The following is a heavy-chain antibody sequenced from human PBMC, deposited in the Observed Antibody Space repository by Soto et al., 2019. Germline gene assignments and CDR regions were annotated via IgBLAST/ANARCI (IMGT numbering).Heavy chain of an antibody. CDR2: ISWNSGSI. CDR3: AKDTGSVVPAAIYMDV. D-gene: IGHD2-2*01. J-gene: IGHJ6*03. Sequence: QPGGSLRLSCAASGFTFNSYAMTWVRQAPGRGLEWVSGISWNSGSIGYADSVKGRFTISRDNAKNSLYLQMNSLRAEDTALYYCAKDTGSVVPAAIYMDVWGKGTTVTISS. V-gene: IGHV3-9*01. CDR1: GFTFNSYA.